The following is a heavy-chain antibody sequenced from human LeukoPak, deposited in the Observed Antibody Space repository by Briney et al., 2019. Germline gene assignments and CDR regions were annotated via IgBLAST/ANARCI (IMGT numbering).Heavy chain of an antibody. J-gene: IGHJ6*02. CDR1: GFTFSTYA. CDR2: ISVSGGST. V-gene: IGHV3-23*01. Sequence: GGSLRLSCAASGFTFSTYAMSWVRQAPGKGLEWVSSISVSGGSTHYADSVRGRFTISRDNSKNTLYLQMNSLRAEDTTVYYCAKVSCGSSCGAPYYYYGMDVWGQGTTVTVSS. D-gene: IGHD6-13*01. CDR3: AKVSCGSSCGAPYYYYGMDV.